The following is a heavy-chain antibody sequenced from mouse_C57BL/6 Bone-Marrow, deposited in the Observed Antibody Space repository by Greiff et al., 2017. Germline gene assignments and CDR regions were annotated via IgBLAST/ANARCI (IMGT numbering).Heavy chain of an antibody. Sequence: EVQLQQPGAELVKPGASVKISCKASGYSFTDYNMNWVKQRPGQSLEWIGVINPNYGTTSYNQKFKGKATLTVDQSSSTAYMQLNSLTSEDSAVSYCANSGNCSYYDFWGQGTTLTVSS. V-gene: IGHV1-39*01. CDR2: INPNYGTT. J-gene: IGHJ2*01. CDR1: GYSFTDYN. CDR3: ANSGNCSYYDF. D-gene: IGHD2-12*01.